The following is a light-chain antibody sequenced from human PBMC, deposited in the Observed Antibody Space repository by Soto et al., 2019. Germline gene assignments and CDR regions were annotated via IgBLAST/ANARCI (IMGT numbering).Light chain of an antibody. J-gene: IGKJ3*01. CDR1: QTVGTN. V-gene: IGKV3-15*01. Sequence: EVVLTQSPATLSVSPGESATLSCRASQTVGTNLAWYQQRSGQAPRRLIYGASTRATGIPARFSGSASGSEFTLTISSLQSDDFAVYYCQQYNKWPLFTFGPGTRVDNK. CDR3: QQYNKWPLFT. CDR2: GAS.